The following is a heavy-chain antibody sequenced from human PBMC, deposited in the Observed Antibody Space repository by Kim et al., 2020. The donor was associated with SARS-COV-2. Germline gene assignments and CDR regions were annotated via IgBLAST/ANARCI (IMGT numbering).Heavy chain of an antibody. CDR2: ISYDGSNK. CDR1: GFTFSSYG. J-gene: IGHJ4*01. Sequence: GGSLRLSCAASGFTFSSYGMHWVRQAPGKGLEWVAVISYDGSNKYYADSVKGRFTISRDNSKNTLYLQMNSLRAEDTAVYYCAKDASYCSGGSCYSPDY. CDR3: AKDASYCSGGSCYSPDY. D-gene: IGHD2-15*01. V-gene: IGHV3-30*18.